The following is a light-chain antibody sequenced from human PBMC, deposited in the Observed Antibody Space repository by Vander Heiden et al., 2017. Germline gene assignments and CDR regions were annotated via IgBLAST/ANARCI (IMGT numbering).Light chain of an antibody. CDR2: NVS. CDR1: SSNVGYFNY. Sequence: SALPQPASVPGSPGQALTISCTGTSSNVGYFNYVSWYQQHPGKAPKLMIYNVSHRPSVVSNRFSGSKSDNTAFLTISGLEADDEADYYCSSYTSSSNYVFGTGTKVTVL. V-gene: IGLV2-14*01. J-gene: IGLJ1*01. CDR3: SSYTSSSNYV.